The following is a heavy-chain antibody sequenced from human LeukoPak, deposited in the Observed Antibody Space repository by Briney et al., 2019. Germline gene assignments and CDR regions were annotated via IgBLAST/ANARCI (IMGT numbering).Heavy chain of an antibody. J-gene: IGHJ6*03. D-gene: IGHD3-10*01. CDR1: GFTFSRYD. V-gene: IGHV3-13*01. CDR3: ARGLAMVRGVMSYYIDI. CDR2: IGTAGDT. Sequence: GGSLRLSCAASGFTFSRYDMHWVRQATGKGLEWVSVIGTAGDTYYPGSVKGRFTISRENAKNSLYLQMNSLRAGDTAVYYCARGLAMVRGVMSYYIDIWGKGTTVTVS.